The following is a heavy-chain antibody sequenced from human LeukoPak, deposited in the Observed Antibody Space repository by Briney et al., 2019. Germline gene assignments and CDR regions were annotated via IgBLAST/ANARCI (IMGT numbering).Heavy chain of an antibody. CDR3: ARVSLKQWLVRDYYFDY. Sequence: PSETLSLTCTVSGGSISSGSYYWSWIRQPAGKGLEWIGRIYTSGSTNYNPSLKSRVTISVDTSKNQFSLKLSSVTAADTAVYYCARVSLKQWLVRDYYFDYWGQGTLVTVSS. J-gene: IGHJ4*02. D-gene: IGHD6-19*01. V-gene: IGHV4-61*02. CDR1: GGSISSGSYY. CDR2: IYTSGST.